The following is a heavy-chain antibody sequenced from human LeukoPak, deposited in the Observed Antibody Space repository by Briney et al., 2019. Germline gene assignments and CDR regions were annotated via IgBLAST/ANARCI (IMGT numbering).Heavy chain of an antibody. V-gene: IGHV4-59*01. CDR1: GGSISSYY. J-gene: IGHJ5*02. CDR2: IYYSGST. Sequence: SETLSLTCTVSGGSISSYYWSWIRQPPGKGLEWIGYIYYSGSTNYNPSLKSRVTISVDTSKNQFSLKLSSVTAADTAVYYCAKALLPWFDPWGQGTLVTVSS. CDR3: AKALLPWFDP.